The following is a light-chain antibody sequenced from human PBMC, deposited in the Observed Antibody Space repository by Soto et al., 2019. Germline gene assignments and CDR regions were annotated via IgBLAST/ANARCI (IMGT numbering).Light chain of an antibody. J-gene: IGLJ3*02. V-gene: IGLV2-14*01. CDR1: RSDVGSYNS. CDR3: SSFTTTNTWV. Sequence: QSALTQPASVSGSPGQSITISCTGTRSDVGSYNSVCWHQQHPGKAPKLIIYEVSNRPSGVSDRFSASKSGNTASLTISGLQADDEADYYCSSFTTTNTWVFGGGTKLTVL. CDR2: EVS.